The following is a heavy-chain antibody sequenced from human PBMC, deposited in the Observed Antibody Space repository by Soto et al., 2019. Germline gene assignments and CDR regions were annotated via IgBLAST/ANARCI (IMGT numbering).Heavy chain of an antibody. Sequence: GGSLRLSCGASGFTFSSYAMHWVRQAPGKGLEWVAVISYDGSNKYYADSVKGRFTISRDNSKNTLYLQMNSLRAEDTDVYYYARDNSGSGWYQYFQHWGQGTLVTVSS. CDR1: GFTFSSYA. CDR2: ISYDGSNK. J-gene: IGHJ1*01. V-gene: IGHV3-30-3*01. D-gene: IGHD6-19*01. CDR3: ARDNSGSGWYQYFQH.